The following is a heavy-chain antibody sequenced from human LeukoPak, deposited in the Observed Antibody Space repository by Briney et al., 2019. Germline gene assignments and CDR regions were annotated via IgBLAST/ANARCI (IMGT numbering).Heavy chain of an antibody. V-gene: IGHV7-4-1*02. CDR2: INTNTGNP. D-gene: IGHD5-12*01. CDR1: GYTFTSYA. Sequence: ASVKVSCKASGYTFTSYAMNWVRQVPGQGLEWMGWINTNTGNPTYAQGFTGRFVFSLDTSVSTAYLQISSLKAEDTAVYYCAREWASGYDNDYYYYMDVWGKGTTVTVSS. J-gene: IGHJ6*03. CDR3: AREWASGYDNDYYYYMDV.